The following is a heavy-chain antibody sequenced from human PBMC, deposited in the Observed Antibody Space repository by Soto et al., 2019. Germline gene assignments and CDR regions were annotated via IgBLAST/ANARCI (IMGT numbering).Heavy chain of an antibody. CDR2: INHSGST. V-gene: IGHV4-34*01. CDR1: GGSFSGYY. CDR3: SRASDSSPPLYFDY. D-gene: IGHD6-13*01. Sequence: SETLSLTCAVYGGSFSGYYWGWIRQPPGKGLEWIGEINHSGSTNYNPSLKSRVTISVDTSKNQFSLKLSSVPSAYTALYYCSRASDSSPPLYFDYWGQGTLVTVSS. J-gene: IGHJ4*02.